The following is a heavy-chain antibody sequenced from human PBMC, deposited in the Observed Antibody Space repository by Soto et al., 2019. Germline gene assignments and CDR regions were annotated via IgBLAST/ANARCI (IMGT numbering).Heavy chain of an antibody. J-gene: IGHJ4*02. D-gene: IGHD3-16*01. CDR2: IYYSGST. CDR3: AREGWGAGSNFDY. Sequence: SETLSLTCTVSGGSISSGGYYWSWIRQHPGKGLEWIGYIYYSGSTYYNPSLKSRVTMSVDTSKNQFSLKLSSVTAADTAVYYCAREGWGAGSNFDYWGQGTLVTVSS. V-gene: IGHV4-31*03. CDR1: GGSISSGGYY.